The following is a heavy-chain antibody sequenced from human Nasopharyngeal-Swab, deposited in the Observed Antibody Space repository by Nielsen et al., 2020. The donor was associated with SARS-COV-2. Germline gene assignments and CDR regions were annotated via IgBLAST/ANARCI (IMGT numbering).Heavy chain of an antibody. V-gene: IGHV4-59*01. CDR1: GGYISFSY. Sequence: SETLSLTCTVSGGYISFSYWSWIRQPPGKGLEWIGYIYYAGSTSYNPPLKSRVSISADTSENQFSLTLSSVTAVDTAVYYCATSINYNQDAFDIWGVGTMVTVSS. CDR2: IYYAGST. J-gene: IGHJ3*02. D-gene: IGHD5-24*01. CDR3: ATSINYNQDAFDI.